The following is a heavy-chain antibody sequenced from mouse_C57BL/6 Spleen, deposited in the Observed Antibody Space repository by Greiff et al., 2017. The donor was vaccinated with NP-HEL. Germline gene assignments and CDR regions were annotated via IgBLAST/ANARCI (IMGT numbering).Heavy chain of an antibody. D-gene: IGHD2-3*01. CDR3: ARNDGYYVGAMDY. V-gene: IGHV1-22*01. CDR2: INPNNGGT. CDR1: GYTFTDYN. J-gene: IGHJ4*01. Sequence: VQLQQSGPELVKPGASVKMSCKASGYTFTDYNMHWVKQSHGKSLEWIGYINPNNGGTSYNQKFKGKATLTVNKSSSTAYMELRSLTSEDSAVYYCARNDGYYVGAMDYWGQGTSVTVSS.